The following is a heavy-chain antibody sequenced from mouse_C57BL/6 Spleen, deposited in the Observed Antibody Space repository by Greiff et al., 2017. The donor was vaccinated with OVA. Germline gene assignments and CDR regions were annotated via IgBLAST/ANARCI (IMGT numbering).Heavy chain of an antibody. CDR1: GFNITDDY. J-gene: IGHJ1*03. D-gene: IGHD1-1*01. V-gene: IGHV14-4*01. CDR2: IDPENGDT. CDR3: SPFYYGSSYVV. Sequence: VHVKQSGAELVRPGASVKLSCTASGFNITDDYMHWVKQRPEQGLEWIGWIDPENGDTDYASKFQGKATITADTSSNTAYLQLSSLTSEDTAVYYCSPFYYGSSYVVWGTGTTVTVSS.